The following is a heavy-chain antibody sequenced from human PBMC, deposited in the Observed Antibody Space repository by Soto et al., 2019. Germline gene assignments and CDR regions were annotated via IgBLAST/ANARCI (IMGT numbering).Heavy chain of an antibody. CDR2: ISGGGGTT. D-gene: IGHD3-22*01. V-gene: IGHV3-23*01. CDR3: AKGKVAYDNSGLPYFYYFPMNV. CDR1: EFTFSSYA. J-gene: IGHJ6*02. Sequence: EVQLLESGGDLVQPGGSLRLSCAASEFTFSSYAMNWVRQAPGKGLEWVSAISGGGGTTYYADSVKGRFRISRDNSKNTLYLQMNSLRVEDTAVYYCAKGKVAYDNSGLPYFYYFPMNVWGQGTTVTVSS.